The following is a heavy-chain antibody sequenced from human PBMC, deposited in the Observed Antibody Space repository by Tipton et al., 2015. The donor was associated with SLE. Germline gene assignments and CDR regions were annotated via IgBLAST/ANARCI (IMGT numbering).Heavy chain of an antibody. CDR2: ISYDGSNK. J-gene: IGHJ6*02. V-gene: IGHV3-30*04. Sequence: SLRLSCAASGFTFSNYAMHWVRQAPGKGLEWVAVISYDGSNKYYADSVKGRFTISRDNSKNTLYLQMNSLRAEDTAVYYCARDLVGATGDGMDVWDQGP. CDR3: ARDLVGATGDGMDV. CDR1: GFTFSNYA. D-gene: IGHD1-26*01.